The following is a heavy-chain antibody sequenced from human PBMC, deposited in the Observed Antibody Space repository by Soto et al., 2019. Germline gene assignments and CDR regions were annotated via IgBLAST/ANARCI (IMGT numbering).Heavy chain of an antibody. CDR1: GYTFTSYY. Sequence: QVQLVQSGAEVKKPGASVKVSCKASGYTFTSYYMHWVRQAHGQGLEWMGIINPSGGSTSYGQKVQGIVAMTRDTSTSTVYMERGSLRSEDTAVYYCARDSGSWQQLVHPLYDYMDVSCKGTTVTVTS. CDR3: ARDSGSWQQLVHPLYDYMDV. CDR2: INPSGGST. J-gene: IGHJ6*03. V-gene: IGHV1-46*03. D-gene: IGHD6-13*01.